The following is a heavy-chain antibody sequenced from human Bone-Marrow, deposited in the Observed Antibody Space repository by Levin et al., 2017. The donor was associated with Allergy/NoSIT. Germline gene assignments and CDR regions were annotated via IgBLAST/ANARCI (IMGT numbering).Heavy chain of an antibody. CDR1: GYTFTSYG. CDR2: ISAYNGNT. D-gene: IGHD3-22*01. V-gene: IGHV1-18*01. CDR3: ARVWYYYDSSGPSPIDGMDV. Sequence: GESLKISCKASGYTFTSYGISWVRQAPGQGLEWMGWISAYNGNTNYAQKLQGRVTMTTDTSTSTAYMELRSLRSDDTAVYYCARVWYYYDSSGPSPIDGMDVWGQGTTVTVSS. J-gene: IGHJ6*02.